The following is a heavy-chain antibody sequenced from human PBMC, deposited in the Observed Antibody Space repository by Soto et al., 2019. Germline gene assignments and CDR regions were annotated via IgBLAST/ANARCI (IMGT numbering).Heavy chain of an antibody. J-gene: IGHJ4*02. CDR1: GYTFTNFG. Sequence: QVQLVQSGAEVKKPGASVKVSCKASGYTFTNFGISWVRQAPGQGLEWMGWISAYNGNTNYAQNSQGRVTMTTDTSTSTTYTELRSLRSDDTAVYYCSSGRTPIDSWGQGTLVTVSS. CDR3: SSGRTPIDS. D-gene: IGHD2-15*01. CDR2: ISAYNGNT. V-gene: IGHV1-18*01.